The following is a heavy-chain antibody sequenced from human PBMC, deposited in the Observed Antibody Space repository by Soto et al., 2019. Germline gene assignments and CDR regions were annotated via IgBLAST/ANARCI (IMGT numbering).Heavy chain of an antibody. Sequence: ASGGSTYYAATVRGRFTLSMDNSKNTLYLQMNSLRAEYTAVYYCAKDPMSYYDSSGYSPDDAFDIWGQGTM. V-gene: IGHV3-23*01. J-gene: IGHJ3*02. CDR3: AKDPMSYYDSSGYSPDDAFDI. CDR2: ASGGST. D-gene: IGHD3-22*01.